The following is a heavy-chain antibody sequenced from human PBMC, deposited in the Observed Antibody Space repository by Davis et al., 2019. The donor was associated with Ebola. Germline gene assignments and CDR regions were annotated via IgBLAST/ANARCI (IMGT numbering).Heavy chain of an antibody. CDR2: ISSSSSYI. J-gene: IGHJ4*02. D-gene: IGHD4-11*01. CDR3: AREAVTTYDY. CDR1: AFTFSSYS. V-gene: IGHV3-21*01. Sequence: GGSLRLSCAASAFTFSSYSMNWVRQAPGKGLGWVSSISSSSSYIYYVDSVKGRFTISRDNAKHSLYLQMNSLRAEDTAVYYCAREAVTTYDYWGQGTLVTVSS.